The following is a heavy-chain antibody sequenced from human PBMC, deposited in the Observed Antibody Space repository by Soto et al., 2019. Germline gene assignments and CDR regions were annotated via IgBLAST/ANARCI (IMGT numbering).Heavy chain of an antibody. J-gene: IGHJ4*02. V-gene: IGHV4-39*01. CDR1: GGSISSSSYY. D-gene: IGHD3-3*01. Sequence: SETLSLTCTVSGGSISSSSYYWGWIRQPPGKGLEWIGSIYYSGSTYYNPSLKSRVTISVDTSKNQFSLKLSSVTAADTAVYYCARVTRSYDFWSGYRDYWGQGTLVTVSS. CDR2: IYYSGST. CDR3: ARVTRSYDFWSGYRDY.